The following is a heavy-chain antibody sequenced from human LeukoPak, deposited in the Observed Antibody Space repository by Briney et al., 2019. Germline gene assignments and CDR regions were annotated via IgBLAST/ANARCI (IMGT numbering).Heavy chain of an antibody. J-gene: IGHJ3*02. CDR2: INPNNGDT. CDR1: GYTFTGNF. CDR3: ARLTYYDFWSGYNYAFDI. D-gene: IGHD3-3*01. V-gene: IGHV1-2*02. Sequence: ASVKVSCKTSGYTFTGNFMHWVRQAPGQGPEWMGWINPNNGDTNYAQKFQGRVTMTRDTSISTAYMELSRLRSDDTAVYYCARLTYYDFWSGYNYAFDIWGQGTMVTVSS.